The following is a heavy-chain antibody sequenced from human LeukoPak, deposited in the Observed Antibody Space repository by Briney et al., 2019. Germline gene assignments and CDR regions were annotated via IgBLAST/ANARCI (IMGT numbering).Heavy chain of an antibody. CDR1: GGSISTSSHY. CDR2: MYYSRSP. Sequence: SETLSLTCTVSGGSISTSSHYWGWIRQPPGKGLEWIGSMYYSRSPYYNPSLKSRFSISVDTSKNQFSLKLSSVTAADAAVYYCATKRGGYSSSWYLRDGAFDIWGQGTMVTVSS. D-gene: IGHD6-13*01. V-gene: IGHV4-39*07. CDR3: ATKRGGYSSSWYLRDGAFDI. J-gene: IGHJ3*02.